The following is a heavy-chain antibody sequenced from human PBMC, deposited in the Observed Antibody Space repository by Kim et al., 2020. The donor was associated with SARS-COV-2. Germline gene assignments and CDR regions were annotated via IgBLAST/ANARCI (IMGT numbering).Heavy chain of an antibody. CDR3: AREPRAGYSSSWYGLDYYYGMDV. CDR2: IYPGDSDT. J-gene: IGHJ6*02. CDR1: GYSFTSYW. D-gene: IGHD6-13*01. Sequence: GESLKISCKGSGYSFTSYWIGWVRQMPGKGLEWMGIIYPGDSDTRYSPSFQGQVTISADKSFSTAYLQWSSLKASDTAMYYCAREPRAGYSSSWYGLDYYYGMDVWGQGTTVTVSS. V-gene: IGHV5-51*01.